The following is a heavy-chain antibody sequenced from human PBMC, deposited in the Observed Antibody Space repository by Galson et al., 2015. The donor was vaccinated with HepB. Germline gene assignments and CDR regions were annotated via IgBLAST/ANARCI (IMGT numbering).Heavy chain of an antibody. D-gene: IGHD4-11*01. J-gene: IGHJ6*02. V-gene: IGHV3-21*01. CDR2: ISSSSSYI. Sequence: LRLSCAASGFTFSSYSMNWVRQAPGKGLEWVSSISSSSSYIYYADSVKGRFTISRDNAKNSLYLQMNSLRAEDTAVYYCARDSGHTVTRGPNPYYYYGMDVWGQGTTVTVSS. CDR1: GFTFSSYS. CDR3: ARDSGHTVTRGPNPYYYYGMDV.